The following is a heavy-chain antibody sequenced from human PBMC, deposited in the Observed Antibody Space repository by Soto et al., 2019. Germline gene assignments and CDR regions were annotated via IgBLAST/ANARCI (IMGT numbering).Heavy chain of an antibody. CDR1: GFTFSSYA. D-gene: IGHD3-3*01. Sequence: PGGSLTLSCAASGFTFSSYAMSWVRQVPGKGLEWVSAISGSGGSTYYADSVKGRFTISRDTSKNTLYLQMNSLRAEDTAVYYCAKDRHHYDFWSGYPLDYYYYGMDVWGQGTTVTVS. CDR3: AKDRHHYDFWSGYPLDYYYYGMDV. CDR2: ISGSGGST. V-gene: IGHV3-23*01. J-gene: IGHJ6*02.